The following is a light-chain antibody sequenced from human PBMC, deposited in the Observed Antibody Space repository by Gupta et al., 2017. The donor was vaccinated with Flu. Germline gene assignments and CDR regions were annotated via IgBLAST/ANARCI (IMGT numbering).Light chain of an antibody. CDR2: QDH. V-gene: IGLV3-1*01. CDR1: KLGDKY. Sequence: SSELTQPPSVSVSPGQTASITCSGDKLGDKYVYWYQHKPGQSPVSVLYQDHKRPSGIPERISGSKSGNTATLIISGTQTMDEADYYCQAWASGSVVFGGGTKLTVL. J-gene: IGLJ2*01. CDR3: QAWASGSVV.